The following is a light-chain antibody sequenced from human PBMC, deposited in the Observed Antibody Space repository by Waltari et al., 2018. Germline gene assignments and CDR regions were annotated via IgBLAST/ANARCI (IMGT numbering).Light chain of an antibody. CDR1: QSIGRS. Sequence: IVLTQSPGTLSLSLGDRATLSCRASQSIGRSVVWYQQRPGQAPRLLIYDISRRATGIPDRFSGSGYGTDFSLTISRLEPEDFAVYYCQKYERLPATFGQGTTVEI. CDR3: QKYERLPAT. V-gene: IGKV3-20*01. CDR2: DIS. J-gene: IGKJ1*01.